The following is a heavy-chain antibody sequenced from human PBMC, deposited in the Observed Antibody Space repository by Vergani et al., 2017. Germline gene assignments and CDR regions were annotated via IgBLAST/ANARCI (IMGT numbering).Heavy chain of an antibody. CDR3: ARLSYDTTPYLQGGYDC. J-gene: IGHJ4*02. CDR1: GFTFSACP. D-gene: IGHD3-22*01. V-gene: IGHV3-23*01. Sequence: EVQLLQSGGGVIQPGGSVRLSCAASGFTFSACPMTWVRQAPGKGLEWVSAISARYPSTYYADSVKGLFTISRDNSKTMLYLQMNSLRAEDTAVYYCARLSYDTTPYLQGGYDCWGQGTLVSVSS. CDR2: ISARYPST.